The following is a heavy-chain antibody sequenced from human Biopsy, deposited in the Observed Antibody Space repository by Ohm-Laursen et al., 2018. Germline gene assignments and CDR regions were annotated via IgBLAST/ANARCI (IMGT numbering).Heavy chain of an antibody. CDR2: IYPGDSDT. Sequence: ESLKISCKGSGYSFTNYWIGWVRQMPGKGLEWMGLIYPGDSDTRYSPSFQGQVTISVDKSISTAYVQWNSPKASDTAMYYCAKHGGLGDFWSGYPLAAFDIWGQGTMVTVSS. J-gene: IGHJ3*02. D-gene: IGHD3-3*01. CDR1: GYSFTNYW. CDR3: AKHGGLGDFWSGYPLAAFDI. V-gene: IGHV5-51*01.